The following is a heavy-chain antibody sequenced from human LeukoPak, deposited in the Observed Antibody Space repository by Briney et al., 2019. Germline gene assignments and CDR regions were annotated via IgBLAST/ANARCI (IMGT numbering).Heavy chain of an antibody. V-gene: IGHV3-9*01. CDR2: ISWNSGNI. D-gene: IGHD5-12*01. Sequence: GGSLRLSCAASGFTFDDYAMHWVRQPPGKGLEWVSSISWNSGNIGYADSVKGRFTISRDNAKNSLYLQMNSLRAEDTAVYYCAKGPVVATIGGFDYWGQGTLVTVSS. CDR1: GFTFDDYA. J-gene: IGHJ4*02. CDR3: AKGPVVATIGGFDY.